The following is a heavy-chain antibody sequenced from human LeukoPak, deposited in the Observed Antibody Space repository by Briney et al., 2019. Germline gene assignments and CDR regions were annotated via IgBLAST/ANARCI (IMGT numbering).Heavy chain of an antibody. CDR3: ARDIELST. CDR1: GLTFRDSA. V-gene: IGHV3-23*01. D-gene: IGHD3-16*02. J-gene: IGHJ3*01. Sequence: PGGSLRLSCAASGLTFRDSAMTWVRQAPGKGLQWVSLISFSGDNTYYADSVKGRFTISRDNAKDTLYLQMNSLRAEDTAIYYCARDIELSTWGLGTTVTVSS. CDR2: ISFSGDNT.